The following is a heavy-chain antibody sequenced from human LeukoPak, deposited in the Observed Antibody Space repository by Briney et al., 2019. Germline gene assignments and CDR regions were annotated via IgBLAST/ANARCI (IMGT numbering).Heavy chain of an antibody. D-gene: IGHD2-2*01. CDR2: IHRSGTA. CDR1: GDAFSGGSASRIDW. CDR3: VAMPPFRFDP. Sequence: PSETLSLTCAFSGDAFSGGSASRIDWWSRVRQAPGKGLEWIAEIHRSGTAHYSPSLKSRVTISVDTFNEQISLTMTSVSAADTATYYCVAMPPFRFDPWGQGTLGIVSS. J-gene: IGHJ5*02. V-gene: IGHV4-4*02.